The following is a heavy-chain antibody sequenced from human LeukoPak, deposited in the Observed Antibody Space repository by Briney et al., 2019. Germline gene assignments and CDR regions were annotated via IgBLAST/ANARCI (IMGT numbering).Heavy chain of an antibody. Sequence: PSETLSLTCTVSGGSISSYYWSWIRQPPGKGLEWIGYIYYSGSTDYNPSLKSRVTISVDTSKNQFSLKLSSVTAADTAVYYCGRGRSSVDVFDIWAQGKMVTVFS. CDR2: IYYSGST. J-gene: IGHJ3*02. V-gene: IGHV4-59*01. D-gene: IGHD6-6*01. CDR3: GRGRSSVDVFDI. CDR1: GGSISSYY.